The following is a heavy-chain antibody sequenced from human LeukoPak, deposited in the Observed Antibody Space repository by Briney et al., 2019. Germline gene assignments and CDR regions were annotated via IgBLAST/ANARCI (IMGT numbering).Heavy chain of an antibody. CDR3: ARVSGSYLYFDY. J-gene: IGHJ4*02. Sequence: ASVKVSCKASGYTFTGYYMHWVGQAPGQGLEWMGRINPNSGGTNYAQKFQGRVTMTRDTSISTAYMELSRLRSDDTAVYYCARVSGSYLYFDYWGQGTLVTVSS. CDR2: INPNSGGT. CDR1: GYTFTGYY. V-gene: IGHV1-2*06. D-gene: IGHD1-26*01.